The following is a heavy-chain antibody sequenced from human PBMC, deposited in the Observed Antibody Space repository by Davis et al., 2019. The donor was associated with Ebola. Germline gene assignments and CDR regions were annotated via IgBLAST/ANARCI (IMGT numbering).Heavy chain of an antibody. CDR1: GGTFSSYA. Sequence: AASVKVSCKASGGTFSSYAISWVRQAPGQGLEWMGGIIPIFGTANYAQKFQGRVTITADKSTSTAYMELSSLRSEDTAVYYCARGGDILTGYGWFDPWGQGTLVTVSS. D-gene: IGHD3-9*01. J-gene: IGHJ5*02. CDR3: ARGGDILTGYGWFDP. V-gene: IGHV1-69*06. CDR2: IIPIFGTA.